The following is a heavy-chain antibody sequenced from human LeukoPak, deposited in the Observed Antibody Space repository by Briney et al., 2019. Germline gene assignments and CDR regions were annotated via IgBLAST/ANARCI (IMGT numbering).Heavy chain of an antibody. D-gene: IGHD6-19*01. V-gene: IGHV4-59*01. CDR3: ARSSSRWYYFDY. CDR1: GGSISSYY. CDR2: IYYSGST. J-gene: IGHJ4*02. Sequence: PSETLSLTCTVSGGSISSYYWSWIRQPPGKGLEWIGYIYYSGSTNYNPSLKSRVTISVDTSKNQFSLKLSSVTAADTAVYYCARSSSRWYYFDYWGQGTLVTVSS.